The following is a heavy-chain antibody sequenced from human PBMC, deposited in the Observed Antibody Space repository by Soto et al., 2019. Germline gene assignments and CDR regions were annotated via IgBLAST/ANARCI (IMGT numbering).Heavy chain of an antibody. Sequence: EVQLLESGGGFVQPGGSLRLSYAASGFTFSDYAMTWVRQAPGKGLEWVSAITSSGSSTYYAESVKGRFTISRDNSKSTLYLQMNSLRAEDTATYYCAKGAEGYVVSSLDYWGQGTLVTVSS. V-gene: IGHV3-23*01. D-gene: IGHD5-12*01. CDR1: GFTFSDYA. CDR3: AKGAEGYVVSSLDY. J-gene: IGHJ4*02. CDR2: ITSSGSST.